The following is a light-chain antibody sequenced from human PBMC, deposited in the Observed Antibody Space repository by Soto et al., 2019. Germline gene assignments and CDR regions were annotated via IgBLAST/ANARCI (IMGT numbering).Light chain of an antibody. CDR2: GAS. CDR3: QQYNNWPYT. Sequence: EIVMTQSPATLSVSPGERATLSCRASQSVSSNLAWYQQNPGQAPRLLIYGASTRATGIPARFSGSGSGTDCTLTISSLQSEDFAVYYCQQYNNWPYTFGQGTKLEIK. J-gene: IGKJ2*01. CDR1: QSVSSN. V-gene: IGKV3-15*01.